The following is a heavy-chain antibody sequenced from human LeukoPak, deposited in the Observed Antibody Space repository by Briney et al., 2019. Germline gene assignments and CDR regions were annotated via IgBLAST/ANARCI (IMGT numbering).Heavy chain of an antibody. CDR2: ISSSSYI. Sequence: GGSLRLSCAASGFTFSSYSMNWVRQAPGKGLEWVSSISSSSYIYYADSVKGRFTISRDNAKNSLYLQMNSLRAEDTAVYYCARNQGYGPFFDYWGQGTLVTVSS. J-gene: IGHJ4*02. V-gene: IGHV3-21*01. D-gene: IGHD5-18*01. CDR1: GFTFSSYS. CDR3: ARNQGYGPFFDY.